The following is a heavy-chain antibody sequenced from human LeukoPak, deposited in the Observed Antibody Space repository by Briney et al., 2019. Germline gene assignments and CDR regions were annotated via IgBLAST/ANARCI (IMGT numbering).Heavy chain of an antibody. D-gene: IGHD3-22*01. Sequence: GGSLRLSCAASGFTFSSYGMHWVRQAPGKGLEWVAFIRYDGSNKYYADSVKGRFTISRDNSKNTLYLQMNSLRAEDTAVYYCANEGPDYYDSSGFDPWGQGTLVTVSS. CDR2: IRYDGSNK. CDR1: GFTFSSYG. J-gene: IGHJ5*02. V-gene: IGHV3-30*02. CDR3: ANEGPDYYDSSGFDP.